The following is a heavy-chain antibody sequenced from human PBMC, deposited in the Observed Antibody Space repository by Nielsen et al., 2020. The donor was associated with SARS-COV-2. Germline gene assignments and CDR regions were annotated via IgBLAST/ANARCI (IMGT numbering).Heavy chain of an antibody. D-gene: IGHD2-15*01. CDR1: TYSFATYW. J-gene: IGHJ4*02. V-gene: IGHV5-51*01. CDR2: IFPGDSDT. Sequence: GGSLRLSCKGSTYSFATYWIGWARQMPGKGLEWMGIIFPGDSDTRYSPSFQGRVTMTADKSISTAYLQWSSLRASDTAIYYCARRGYCSGDSCHRAFDYWGQGTLVTVSS. CDR3: ARRGYCSGDSCHRAFDY.